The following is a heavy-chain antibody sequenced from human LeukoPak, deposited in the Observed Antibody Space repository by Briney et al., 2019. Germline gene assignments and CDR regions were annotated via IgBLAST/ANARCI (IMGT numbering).Heavy chain of an antibody. Sequence: EASVKVSCKASGYTFTSYGISWVRQAPGQGLEWMGWISPNSGGTNYAQKFQGWVTMTRDTSISTAYMELLSLRSDATAVYYCARARYNYGFDDYWGQGTLVTVSS. D-gene: IGHD5-18*01. V-gene: IGHV1-2*04. J-gene: IGHJ4*02. CDR2: ISPNSGGT. CDR1: GYTFTSYG. CDR3: ARARYNYGFDDY.